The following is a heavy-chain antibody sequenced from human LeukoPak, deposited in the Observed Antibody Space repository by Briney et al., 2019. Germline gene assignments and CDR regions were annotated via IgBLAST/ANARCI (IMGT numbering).Heavy chain of an antibody. CDR3: ARQGGGDFVDS. CDR1: NGSITSTSY. CDR2: TSSVGSA. J-gene: IGHJ4*02. D-gene: IGHD4-17*01. V-gene: IGHV4-39*01. Sequence: SETLSLTCFVSNGSITSTSYWAWIRQSPGKGLEWIGTTSSVGSAYYKTSLKSRVTISVDTSKTQLSLRLTSVTAADTAVYYCARQGGGDFVDSWGQGTLVSVS.